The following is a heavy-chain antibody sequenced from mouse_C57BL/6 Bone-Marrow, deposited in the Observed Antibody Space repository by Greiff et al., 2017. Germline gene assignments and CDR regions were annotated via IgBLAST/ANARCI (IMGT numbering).Heavy chain of an antibody. Sequence: QVQLQQSGAELVRPGTSVKVSCKASGYAFTNYLIEWVKQRPGQGLEWIGVINPGSGGTNYNEKFKGKATLTADKSSSTAYMQLSSLTSEDSAVYFGARSGWLLPYAMDYWGQGTSVTVSS. J-gene: IGHJ4*01. V-gene: IGHV1-54*01. CDR1: GYAFTNYL. CDR2: INPGSGGT. D-gene: IGHD2-3*01. CDR3: ARSGWLLPYAMDY.